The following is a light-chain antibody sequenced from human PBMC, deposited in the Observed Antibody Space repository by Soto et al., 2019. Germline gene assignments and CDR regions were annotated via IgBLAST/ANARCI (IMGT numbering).Light chain of an antibody. Sequence: IQLTQSPSSLSASVGDRVTITCRASQDITNFLAWYQQKSGKAPKLLIYGASTLQSGVPSRFSGSGYGTDFTLTISSLQPEDFATFYCQQHDTYPSTFGQGTKLEIK. J-gene: IGKJ2*01. CDR2: GAS. CDR3: QQHDTYPST. CDR1: QDITNF. V-gene: IGKV1-9*01.